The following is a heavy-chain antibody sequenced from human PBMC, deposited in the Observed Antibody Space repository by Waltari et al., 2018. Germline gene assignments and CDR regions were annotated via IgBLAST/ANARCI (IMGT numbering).Heavy chain of an antibody. D-gene: IGHD2-2*01. V-gene: IGHV4-34*01. CDR1: GGSFSGYY. J-gene: IGHJ5*02. CDR2: INHSGST. Sequence: QVQLQQWGAGLLKPSETLSLTCAVYGGSFSGYYWSWIRQPPGKGLEWFGEINHSGSTNYNPALKSRVTRSVDTSKNQFSLKLSAVTAADTAVYYCARGLIVVVPAAIWFDPWGQGTLVTVSS. CDR3: ARGLIVVVPAAIWFDP.